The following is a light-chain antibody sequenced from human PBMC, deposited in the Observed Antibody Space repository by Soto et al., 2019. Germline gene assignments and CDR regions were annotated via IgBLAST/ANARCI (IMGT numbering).Light chain of an antibody. CDR3: QEYNNWHPIT. Sequence: EIVMTQSPATLSVSPRERATLSFMASQSISSKLAWYQQKPGQAPRLLIYGASTRATGIPVRFSGSGSGTEFTLTITSLQSEDFAVYYCQEYNNWHPITFGGGTKVDIK. J-gene: IGKJ4*01. V-gene: IGKV3-15*01. CDR2: GAS. CDR1: QSISSK.